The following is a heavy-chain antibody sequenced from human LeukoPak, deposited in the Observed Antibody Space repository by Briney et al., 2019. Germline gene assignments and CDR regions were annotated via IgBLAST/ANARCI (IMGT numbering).Heavy chain of an antibody. V-gene: IGHV4-30-2*01. CDR3: ARGGSGSYVVFDY. CDR2: IYHSGST. J-gene: IGHJ4*02. CDR1: GGSISSGGYS. Sequence: SETLSLTCAVSGGSISSGGYSWSWIRQPPGKGLEWIGYIYHSGSTYYNPSLKSGVTISVDRSKSQFSLKLSSVTAADTAVYYCARGGSGSYVVFDYWGQGTLVTVSS. D-gene: IGHD3-10*01.